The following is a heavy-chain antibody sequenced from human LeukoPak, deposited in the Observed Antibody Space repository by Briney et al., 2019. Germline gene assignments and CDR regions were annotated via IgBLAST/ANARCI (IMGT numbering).Heavy chain of an antibody. D-gene: IGHD2-15*01. Sequence: SETLSLTCTVSGGSINSYYWSWIRQPPGEGLVWIGYIHYTGRTNYNPSLKSRVTISVDTSKNQFSLKLSSVTGADTAVYYCARDVGNNAFDIWGQGTMVTVSS. CDR1: GGSINSYY. CDR3: ARDVGNNAFDI. J-gene: IGHJ3*02. CDR2: IHYTGRT. V-gene: IGHV4-59*01.